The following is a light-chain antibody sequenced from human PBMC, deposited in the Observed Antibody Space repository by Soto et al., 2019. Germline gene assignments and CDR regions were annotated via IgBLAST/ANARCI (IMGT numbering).Light chain of an antibody. CDR1: QSLRSSY. CDR2: GAS. Sequence: DIVLTQSPVTLSLSPGERPTLSCRASQSLRSSYLAWYQQKPGQAPRLLMYGASNRAAGFPDRFSGSGSGTDFTLTISRLEREEFAVYDCHCQPVAESSLYTFGQGTKVEMK. J-gene: IGKJ2*01. V-gene: IGKV3-20*01. CDR3: HCQPVAESSLYT.